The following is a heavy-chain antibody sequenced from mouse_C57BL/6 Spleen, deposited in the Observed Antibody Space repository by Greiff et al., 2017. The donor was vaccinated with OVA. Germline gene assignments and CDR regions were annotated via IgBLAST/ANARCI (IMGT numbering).Heavy chain of an antibody. CDR3: TRESDGYYVPFDY. J-gene: IGHJ2*01. D-gene: IGHD2-3*01. Sequence: QVQLKQSGAELVRPGASVTLSCKASGYTFTDYEMHWVKQTPVHGLEWIGAIDPETGGTAYNQKFKGKAILTADKSSSTAYMELRSLTSEDSAVYYCTRESDGYYVPFDYWGQGTTLTVSS. CDR2: IDPETGGT. CDR1: GYTFTDYE. V-gene: IGHV1-15*01.